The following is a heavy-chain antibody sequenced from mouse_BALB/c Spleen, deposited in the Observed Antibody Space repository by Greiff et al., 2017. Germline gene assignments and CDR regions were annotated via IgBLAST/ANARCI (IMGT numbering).Heavy chain of an antibody. CDR3: ARGRRGAMDY. CDR2: ISSGGST. J-gene: IGHJ4*01. Sequence: DVMLVESGGGLVKPGGSLKLSCAASGFTFSSYAMSWVRQTPEKRLEWVASISSGGSTYYPDSVKGRFTISRDNARNILYLQMSSLRSEDTAMYYCARGRRGAMDYWGQGTSVTVSS. V-gene: IGHV5-6-5*01. CDR1: GFTFSSYA.